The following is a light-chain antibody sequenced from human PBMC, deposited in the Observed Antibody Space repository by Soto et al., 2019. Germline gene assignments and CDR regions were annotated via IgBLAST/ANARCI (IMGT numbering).Light chain of an antibody. CDR1: QSISYW. J-gene: IGKJ1*01. CDR3: QLYKIYSKT. Sequence: DTPTTQSPSTLSASVGDRVTITCRASQSISYWLAWYQQKPGNAPKLLIYAASSLESGVPSRFSGSGSGTEFTLTISSLQPDDSTSYYCQLYKIYSKTFGQGTKV. CDR2: AAS. V-gene: IGKV1-5*01.